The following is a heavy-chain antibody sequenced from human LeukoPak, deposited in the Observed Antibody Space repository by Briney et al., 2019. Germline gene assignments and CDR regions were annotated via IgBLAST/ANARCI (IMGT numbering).Heavy chain of an antibody. CDR1: GGSISSSSYY. D-gene: IGHD4-23*01. Sequence: PSETLSLTCTVSGGSISSSSYYWGWIRQPPGKGLEWIGSIYYSGSTYYNPSLKSRVTISVDTSKNQFSLKLSSVTAADTAVYYCARAYGGNPFDAFDIWGQGTMVTVSS. CDR2: IYYSGST. CDR3: ARAYGGNPFDAFDI. V-gene: IGHV4-39*07. J-gene: IGHJ3*02.